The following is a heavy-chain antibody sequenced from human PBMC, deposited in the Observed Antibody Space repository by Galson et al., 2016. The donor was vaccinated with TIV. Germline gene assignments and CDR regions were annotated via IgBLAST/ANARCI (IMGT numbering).Heavy chain of an antibody. CDR2: FDPENDRA. V-gene: IGHV1-24*01. D-gene: IGHD2-21*01. CDR3: ARPPYCGGDCFKYDS. J-gene: IGHJ4*02. Sequence: SVKVSCKVSGYTLSDLSMHWVRQAPGKGLEWMGGFDPENDRAIYAQRFKGRVTMTDDTSTDTSSLELRRLRSEDTAMYYCARPPYCGGDCFKYDSWGQGTLVTVSS. CDR1: GYTLSDLS.